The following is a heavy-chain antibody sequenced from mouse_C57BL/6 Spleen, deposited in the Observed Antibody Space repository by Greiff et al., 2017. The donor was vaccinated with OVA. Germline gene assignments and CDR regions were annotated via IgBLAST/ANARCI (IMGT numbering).Heavy chain of an antibody. CDR1: GYTFTSYW. D-gene: IGHD2-4*01. J-gene: IGHJ2*01. V-gene: IGHV1-64*01. CDR2: IHPNSGST. Sequence: QVQLQQPGAELVKPGASVKLSCKASGYTFTSYWMHWVKQRPGQGLEWIGMIHPNSGSTNYNEKFKSKATLTADKSSSTAYMQLSSLTSEDSAVYYCARALYYDYDDYFDYWGQGTTLTVSS. CDR3: ARALYYDYDDYFDY.